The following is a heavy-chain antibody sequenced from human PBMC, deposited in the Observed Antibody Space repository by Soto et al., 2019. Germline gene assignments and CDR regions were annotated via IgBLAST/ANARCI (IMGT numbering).Heavy chain of an antibody. CDR3: AREVTYYYDSSGYLDY. CDR2: INPNSGGT. D-gene: IGHD3-22*01. J-gene: IGHJ4*02. CDR1: GYTFTGYY. Sequence: GASLKVSCKASGYTFTGYYMHWVRQAPGQGLEWMGWINPNSGGTNYAQKFQGWVTMTRDTSISTAYMELSRLRSDDTAVYYCAREVTYYYDSSGYLDYWGQGTLVTVS. V-gene: IGHV1-2*04.